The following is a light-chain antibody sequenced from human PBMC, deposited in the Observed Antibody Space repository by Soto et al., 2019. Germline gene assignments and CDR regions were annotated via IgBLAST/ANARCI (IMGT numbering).Light chain of an antibody. J-gene: IGLJ3*02. CDR2: EVS. V-gene: IGLV2-14*01. CDR1: SSDVGGYPY. Sequence: QSALTQPASVSGSPGQSITVSCTGTSSDVGGYPYVSWYQQQPGKAPKLMIYEVSTRPSGVSNRFSGSKSCNTASLTISGLQAEAEADYSCNSYTTSSTWVFGGGTKLTVL. CDR3: NSYTTSSTWV.